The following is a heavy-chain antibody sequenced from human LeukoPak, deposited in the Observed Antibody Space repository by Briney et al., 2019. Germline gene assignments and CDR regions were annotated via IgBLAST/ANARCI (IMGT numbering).Heavy chain of an antibody. V-gene: IGHV3-30*02. CDR1: GFTFTTRG. D-gene: IGHD5-12*01. CDR2: AGNDGRIK. Sequence: GGSLRLSCAASGFTFTTRGMHWVRQAPGKGPQWVAFAGNDGRIKYNENSVEGRFTISRDNSKNTLYLQMNSLRSEDTAVYYCARDPGLYMVAHYYYYYMDVWGKGTTVTVSS. J-gene: IGHJ6*03. CDR3: ARDPGLYMVAHYYYYYMDV.